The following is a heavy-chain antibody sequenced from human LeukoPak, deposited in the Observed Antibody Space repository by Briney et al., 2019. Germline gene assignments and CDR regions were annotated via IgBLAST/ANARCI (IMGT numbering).Heavy chain of an antibody. J-gene: IGHJ3*02. CDR1: GYSFANYW. D-gene: IGHD2-2*01. Sequence: GESLKISCKGSGYSFANYWIGWVRQMPGKGLEWMGIIYPGDSDTRYSPSFQGQVTISADKSISTAYLQWSSLKASDTAMYYCARRYCSSTSCSHDAFDIWGQGTMVTVSS. CDR2: IYPGDSDT. CDR3: ARRYCSSTSCSHDAFDI. V-gene: IGHV5-51*01.